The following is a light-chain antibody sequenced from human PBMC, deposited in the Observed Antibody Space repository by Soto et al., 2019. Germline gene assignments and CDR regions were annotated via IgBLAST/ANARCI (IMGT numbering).Light chain of an antibody. Sequence: QSVLTQPPSASGTPGQRVTISCSGSSSNIGSNTVNWYQHLPGTAPKLLIYSNNQRPSGVPDRSSGSKSGTSASLAISGLQSEDEADYYCAAWDDSLNGPGVVFGGGTKVTVL. V-gene: IGLV1-44*01. J-gene: IGLJ2*01. CDR3: AAWDDSLNGPGVV. CDR2: SNN. CDR1: SSNIGSNT.